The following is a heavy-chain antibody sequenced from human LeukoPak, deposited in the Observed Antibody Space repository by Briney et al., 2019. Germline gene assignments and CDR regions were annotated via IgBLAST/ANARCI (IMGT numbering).Heavy chain of an antibody. J-gene: IGHJ4*02. D-gene: IGHD2-15*01. CDR3: AKARSSWAGYFDC. Sequence: GGSLRLSCAASGFTFSSYAMSRVRQAPGKGLEWVSTTTTAGGNTYYADSVRGRFAISRDNSKNMLYLQMNSLRAEDTAVYYCAKARSSWAGYFDCWGQGALVTVSS. CDR1: GFTFSSYA. CDR2: TTTAGGNT. V-gene: IGHV3-23*01.